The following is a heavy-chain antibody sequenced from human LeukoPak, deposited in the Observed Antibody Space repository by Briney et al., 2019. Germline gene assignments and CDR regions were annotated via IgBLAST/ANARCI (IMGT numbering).Heavy chain of an antibody. CDR1: GFTFSSYA. CDR2: ISGSGGST. V-gene: IGHV3-23*01. D-gene: IGHD3-22*01. J-gene: IGHJ4*02. Sequence: PGRSLRLSCAASGFTFSSYAMSWVRQAPGKGLEWVSAISGSGGSTYYADSVKGRFTISRDNSKNTLYLQMNSLRAEDTAVYYCAKDVYYDSSGYPDYWGQGTLVTVSS. CDR3: AKDVYYDSSGYPDY.